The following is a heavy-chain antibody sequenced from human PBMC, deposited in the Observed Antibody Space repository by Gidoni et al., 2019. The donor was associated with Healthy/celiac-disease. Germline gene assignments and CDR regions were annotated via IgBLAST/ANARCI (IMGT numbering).Heavy chain of an antibody. V-gene: IGHV1-2*06. J-gene: IGHJ5*02. CDR3: ATSGVDYWFDP. CDR1: AYTFIGHY. Sequence: VQLLQSGAEATKPGASVNVSRKASAYTFIGHYLHWVRQAPGQVLEWMGRNMRNSGGTNWAQKFECRVTMTKDTSISTAYMDLNRLRSDDTAVYYSATSGVDYWFDPWGQGTLVTVSS. D-gene: IGHD2-2*01. CDR2: NMRNSGGT.